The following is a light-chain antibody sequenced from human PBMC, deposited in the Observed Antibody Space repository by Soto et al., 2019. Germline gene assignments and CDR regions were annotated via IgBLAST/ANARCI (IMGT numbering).Light chain of an antibody. CDR3: QQYNSYWT. V-gene: IGKV1-5*03. CDR1: QSISSW. J-gene: IGKJ1*01. CDR2: KAS. Sequence: DMQMTQSPSYLSPSVRDSVTLTCRASQSISSWLAWYQQKPGKAPKLLIYKASSLESGVPSRFSGSGSGTEFTLTISSLQPDDFATYYRQQYNSYWTFGQGTKVDI.